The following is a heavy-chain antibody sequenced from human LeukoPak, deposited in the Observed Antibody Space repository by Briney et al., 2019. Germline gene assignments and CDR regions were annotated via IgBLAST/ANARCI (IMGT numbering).Heavy chain of an antibody. D-gene: IGHD6-19*01. CDR1: GDSVSSKIVA. J-gene: IGHJ4*02. Sequence: SQTLSLTCAISGDSVSSKIVAWNWIRQSPSRGLESLGRTYYRSKWYYDYAVSMKSRITINPDTSKNQFSLQLNSVTPEDTAVYYCARGAVAEFDYWGQGTLVTVSS. CDR2: TYYRSKWYY. CDR3: ARGAVAEFDY. V-gene: IGHV6-1*01.